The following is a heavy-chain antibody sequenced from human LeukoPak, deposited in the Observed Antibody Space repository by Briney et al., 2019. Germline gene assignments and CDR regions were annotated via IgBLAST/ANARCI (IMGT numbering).Heavy chain of an antibody. CDR2: IYYTGKN. CDR3: VRRDTGWNSFDY. Sequence: SQTLSLAWAVSGGSIVSHSSGWNRQPPGKGLQWNGDIYYTGKNNYNPSLKSRVTISLNTSKDHLSLNLASVLAATTPITSGVRRDTGWNSFDYGGQAILVTVSS. CDR1: GGSIVSHS. D-gene: IGHD5-18*01. V-gene: IGHV4-59*11. J-gene: IGHJ4*02.